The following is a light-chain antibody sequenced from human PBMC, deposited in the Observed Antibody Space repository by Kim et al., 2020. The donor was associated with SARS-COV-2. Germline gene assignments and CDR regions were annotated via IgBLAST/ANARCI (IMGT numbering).Light chain of an antibody. J-gene: IGKJ2*01. V-gene: IGKV3D-20*01. CDR1: QSVSSSY. CDR2: DAS. CDR3: QQYGSSPYT. Sequence: EIVLTQSPATLSLSPGERATLSCRASQSVSSSYLAWYQQKRGLAPRLLIYDASNRATGIPDRFSGSGSGTDFTLTISRLEPEDFAVYYCQQYGSSPYTFGQGTKLEI.